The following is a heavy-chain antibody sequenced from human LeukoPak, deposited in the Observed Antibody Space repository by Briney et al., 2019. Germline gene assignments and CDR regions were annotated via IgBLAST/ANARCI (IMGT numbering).Heavy chain of an antibody. CDR3: ARDLDYGDSN. CDR2: IKQDGSEK. Sequence: GGFLRLTCAASGFTFSSYWMSWVRQAPGKGLEWVANIKQDGSEKYYVDSVKGRFTISRDNVKNSLYLQMNSLRAEDTAVYYCARDLDYGDSNWGQGTLVTVSS. V-gene: IGHV3-7*03. J-gene: IGHJ4*02. D-gene: IGHD4-17*01. CDR1: GFTFSSYW.